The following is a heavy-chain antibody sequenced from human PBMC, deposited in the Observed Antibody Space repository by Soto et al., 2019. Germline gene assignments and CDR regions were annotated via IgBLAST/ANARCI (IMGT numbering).Heavy chain of an antibody. V-gene: IGHV4-59*01. CDR2: IYYSGST. CDR1: GGSISSYY. Sequence: PSETLSLTCTVSGGSISSYYWSWIRQPPGKGLEWIGYIYYSGSTNYNPSLKSRVTISVDTSKNQFSLKLSSVTAADTAVYYCARAVVVPAATFPDHYYYYYGMDVWGQGTTVTV. J-gene: IGHJ6*02. D-gene: IGHD2-2*01. CDR3: ARAVVVPAATFPDHYYYYYGMDV.